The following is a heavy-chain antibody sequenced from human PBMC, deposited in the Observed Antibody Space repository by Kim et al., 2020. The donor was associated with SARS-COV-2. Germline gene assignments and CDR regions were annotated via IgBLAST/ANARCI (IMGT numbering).Heavy chain of an antibody. V-gene: IGHV5-10-1*01. D-gene: IGHD2-2*01. CDR2: IDPSDSYT. Sequence: GESLKISCKGSGYSFTSYWISWVRQMPGKGLEWMGRIDPSDSYTNYSPSFQGHVTISADKSISTAYLQWSSLKASDTAMYYCARRIRVVPAAMPIIRKNYGMDVWGQGTTVTVSS. CDR3: ARRIRVVPAAMPIIRKNYGMDV. CDR1: GYSFTSYW. J-gene: IGHJ6*02.